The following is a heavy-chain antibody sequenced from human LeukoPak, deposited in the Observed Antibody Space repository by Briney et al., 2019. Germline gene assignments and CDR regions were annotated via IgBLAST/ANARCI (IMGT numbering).Heavy chain of an antibody. D-gene: IGHD6-19*01. CDR2: IYHSGST. CDR3: ASVIAVAGRDYFDY. CDR1: GGSISSGGYS. J-gene: IGHJ4*02. Sequence: PSETLSLTCAVSGGSISSGGYSWSWIRQPPGEGLEWIVYIYHSGSTYYNPSLKSRVTISVDRSKNQFSLKLSSVTAADTAVYYCASVIAVAGRDYFDYWGQGTLVTVSS. V-gene: IGHV4-30-2*01.